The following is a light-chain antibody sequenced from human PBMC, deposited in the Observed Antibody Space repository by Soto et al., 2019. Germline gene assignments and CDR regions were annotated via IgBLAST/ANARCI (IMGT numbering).Light chain of an antibody. CDR3: QPYDFVFVT. V-gene: IGKV1-33*01. CDR1: QDIRND. CDR2: DTS. Sequence: DIQVTQSPSSLSASVGDRVTITCQTSQDIRNDLNWYQQKPGTATKLLIYDTSNLQPGVPSRFSGSGSGTHFSLTITSLQHEDLAKYYCQPYDFVFVTFGQGTRLEI. J-gene: IGKJ5*01.